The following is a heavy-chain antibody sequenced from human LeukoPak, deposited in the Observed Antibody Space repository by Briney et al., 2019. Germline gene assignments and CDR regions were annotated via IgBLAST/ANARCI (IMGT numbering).Heavy chain of an antibody. CDR3: ARGGYDYVWGSYATDFDY. J-gene: IGHJ4*02. CDR2: INRSGST. Sequence: SETLSLTCAVNGGSFSGYYWSWIRQPRGKGLEWIGEINRSGSTNYNPSLKSRVTISVDTSKNQFSLKLSSLTAADTAVYYCARGGYDYVWGSYATDFDYWGQGTLVTVSS. D-gene: IGHD3-16*01. V-gene: IGHV4-34*01. CDR1: GGSFSGYY.